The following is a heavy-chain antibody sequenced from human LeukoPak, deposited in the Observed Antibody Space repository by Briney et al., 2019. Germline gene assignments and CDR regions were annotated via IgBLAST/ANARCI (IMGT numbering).Heavy chain of an antibody. CDR3: AKLTTS. D-gene: IGHD4-11*01. CDR1: GFTLSTNA. Sequence: GGSLRLSCLTSGFTLSTNAMSWVRQAPGKGLEWISGISGSGASTYYADSVKGRFTISRDDSRNTLYLQMNSLRGDDTAVYYCAKLTTSWGQGTLVTVSS. CDR2: ISGSGAST. V-gene: IGHV3-23*01. J-gene: IGHJ4*02.